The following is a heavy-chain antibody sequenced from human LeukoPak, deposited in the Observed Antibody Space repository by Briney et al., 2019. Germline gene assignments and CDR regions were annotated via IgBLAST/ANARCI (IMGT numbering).Heavy chain of an antibody. D-gene: IGHD3-16*01. CDR2: ISRSSNDI. CDR1: GFTFSSYA. CDR3: ARAIYAIGGYFDY. J-gene: IGHJ4*02. V-gene: IGHV3-21*01. Sequence: GGSLRLSCAASGFTFSSYAMSWVRQAPGKGLEWVSSISRSSNDIYYAGSVKGRFTISRDNAKNSLYLQMNSLRAEDTAVYYCARAIYAIGGYFDYWGQGTLVTVSS.